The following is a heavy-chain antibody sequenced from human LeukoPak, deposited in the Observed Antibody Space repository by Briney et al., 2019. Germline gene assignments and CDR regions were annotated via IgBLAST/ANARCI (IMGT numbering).Heavy chain of an antibody. CDR3: ARDFSGSYSGWFDP. V-gene: IGHV1-69*06. CDR1: GGTFSSYA. J-gene: IGHJ5*02. D-gene: IGHD1-26*01. CDR2: IIPIFGTA. Sequence: GASVKVSCKASGGTFSSYAISWVRQAPGQGLEWTGGIIPIFGTANYAQKFQGRVTITADKSTSTAYMELSSLRSEDTAVYYCARDFSGSYSGWFDPWGQGTLVTVSS.